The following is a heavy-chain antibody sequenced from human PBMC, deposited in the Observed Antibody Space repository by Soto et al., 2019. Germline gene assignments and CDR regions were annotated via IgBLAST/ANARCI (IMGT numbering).Heavy chain of an antibody. J-gene: IGHJ6*02. CDR2: INPNSGGT. D-gene: IGHD2-15*01. V-gene: IGHV1-2*04. CDR1: GYTFTGYY. CDR3: ARSNPFFHCSGGSCYSDETEKWGQYYYYGMDV. Sequence: ASVKVSCKASGYTFTGYYMHWVRQAPGQGLEWMGWINPNSGGTNYAQKFQGWVTVTRDTSISTAYMELSRLRSDDTAVYYCARSNPFFHCSGGSCYSDETEKWGQYYYYGMDVWGQGTTVTVSS.